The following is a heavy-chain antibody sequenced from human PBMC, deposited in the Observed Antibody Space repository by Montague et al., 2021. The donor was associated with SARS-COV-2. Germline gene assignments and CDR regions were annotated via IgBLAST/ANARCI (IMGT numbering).Heavy chain of an antibody. CDR2: IYYRGST. V-gene: IGHV4-31*03. D-gene: IGHD6-13*01. Sequence: TLSLTCTVSVRSISSCGYYWSWIRQHPGKCLEWIGYIYYRGSTYYNPSLKSRVTISVDTSKHQFSLKLSSVTAAATAVYYCARDVGWYSSSWFDYWCQGTLVTVSS. J-gene: IGHJ4*02. CDR3: ARDVGWYSSSWFDY. CDR1: VRSISSCGYY.